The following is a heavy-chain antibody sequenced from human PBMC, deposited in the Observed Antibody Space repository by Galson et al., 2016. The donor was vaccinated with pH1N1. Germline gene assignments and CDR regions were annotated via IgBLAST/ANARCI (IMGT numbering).Heavy chain of an antibody. Sequence: SLRLSCAASGFTFSSCAMNWVRQAPGKGLEWVSSISSSSTYIYYADSVKGRFTISRDNAKNSLYLQMNSLRAEDTAVYYCARENIVLGEGWSYGLDVWGQGTTVTVSS. V-gene: IGHV3-21*04. J-gene: IGHJ6*02. D-gene: IGHD2/OR15-2a*01. CDR3: ARENIVLGEGWSYGLDV. CDR2: ISSSSTYI. CDR1: GFTFSSCA.